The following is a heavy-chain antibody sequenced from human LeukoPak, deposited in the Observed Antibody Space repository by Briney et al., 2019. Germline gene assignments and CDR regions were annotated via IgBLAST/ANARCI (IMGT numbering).Heavy chain of an antibody. V-gene: IGHV1-18*01. CDR1: GYTFTSYG. J-gene: IGHJ3*02. CDR2: ISAYNGNT. D-gene: IGHD3-16*01. Sequence: ASVKVSCKASGYTFTSYGISWVRQAPGQGLEWMGWISAYNGNTNYAQKLQGRVTMTTDTSTSTAYMELRSLRSDDTAVYYCARHRYASIRGDAFDIWGQGTMVTVSS. CDR3: ARHRYASIRGDAFDI.